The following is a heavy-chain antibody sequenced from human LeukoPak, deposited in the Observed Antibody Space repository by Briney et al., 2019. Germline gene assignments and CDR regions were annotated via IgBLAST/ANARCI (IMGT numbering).Heavy chain of an antibody. CDR2: IWYDGSNK. Sequence: GGSLGLSCAASGFTFSSYGMHWVRQAPGKGLEWVAVIWYDGSNKYYADSVKGRFTISRDNSKNTLYLQMNSLRAEDTAVYYCARDSAVAGKGGFDPWGQGTLVTVSS. D-gene: IGHD6-19*01. CDR1: GFTFSSYG. J-gene: IGHJ5*02. V-gene: IGHV3-33*01. CDR3: ARDSAVAGKGGFDP.